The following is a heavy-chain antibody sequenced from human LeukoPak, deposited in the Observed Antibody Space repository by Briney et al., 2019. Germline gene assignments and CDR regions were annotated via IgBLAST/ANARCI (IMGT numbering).Heavy chain of an antibody. V-gene: IGHV1-24*01. D-gene: IGHD1-26*01. CDR1: GYTLTELS. CDR3: ATDVSGSYSLGY. CDR2: FDPEDGET. Sequence: GASVKVSCKVSGYTLTELSMHWVRQAPGKGLEWMGGFDPEDGETIYAQKFQGRVTMTEDTSTDTAYMELSSLRSEDTAVYYCATDVSGSYSLGYWGQRTLVTVSS. J-gene: IGHJ4*02.